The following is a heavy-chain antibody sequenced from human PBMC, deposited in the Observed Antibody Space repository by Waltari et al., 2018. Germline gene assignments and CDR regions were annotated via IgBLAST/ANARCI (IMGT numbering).Heavy chain of an antibody. V-gene: IGHV1-18*01. CDR2: IRADTGNT. CDR3: ARPSLGQYYFYGMEV. Sequence: QVQLVQSGGEVKKPGASVKVSCTASGYLFTNYAITWVRQAPGQGLEWMGWIRADTGNTIYAQNLQGRVTLTADTSSSTAYMELRSLRSDDTAVYYCARPSLGQYYFYGMEVWGQGTTVTVSS. CDR1: GYLFTNYA. J-gene: IGHJ6*02. D-gene: IGHD1-26*01.